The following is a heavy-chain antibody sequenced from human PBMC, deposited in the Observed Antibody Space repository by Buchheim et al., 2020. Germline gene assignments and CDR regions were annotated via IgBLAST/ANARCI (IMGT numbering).Heavy chain of an antibody. CDR3: AIGGYYDSSGYHYFDY. D-gene: IGHD3-22*01. V-gene: IGHV3-30*03. CDR1: GFTFSSYG. CDR2: ISYDGSNK. Sequence: QVQLVESGGGVVQPGRSLRLSCAASGFTFSSYGMHWVRQAPGKGLEWVAVISYDGSNKYYADSVKGRFTISRDNPKNTLYLQMNSLRAEDTAVYYCAIGGYYDSSGYHYFDYWGQGTL. J-gene: IGHJ4*02.